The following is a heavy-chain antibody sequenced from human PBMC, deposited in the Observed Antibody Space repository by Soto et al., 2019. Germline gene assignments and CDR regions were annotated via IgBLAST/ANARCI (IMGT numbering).Heavy chain of an antibody. CDR3: ARITRITMVRGVRGLVGMDV. Sequence: PSDTLSLTCPVSGGSITSADYNWSLIRQHPGKGLEWIRYIYYSGSTYYNPSLKSRVTISVDTSKNQFSLKLSSVTAADTAVYYCARITRITMVRGVRGLVGMDVWGQGTTVT. V-gene: IGHV4-31*03. J-gene: IGHJ6*02. D-gene: IGHD3-10*01. CDR2: IYYSGST. CDR1: GGSITSADYN.